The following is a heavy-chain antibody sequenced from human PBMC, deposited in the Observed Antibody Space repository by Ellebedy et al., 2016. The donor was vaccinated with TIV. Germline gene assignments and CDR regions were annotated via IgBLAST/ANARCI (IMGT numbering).Heavy chain of an antibody. J-gene: IGHJ4*02. D-gene: IGHD3-10*01. CDR1: GFTFSSYS. Sequence: GESLKISCAASGFTFSSYSMNWVRQAPGKGLEWVSSISSSSSYIYYADSVKGRFTISRDNAKNSLYLQMDSLRAEDTAVYYCVRDTYYYGSGTYYKGFDYWGQGTLVTVSS. CDR3: VRDTYYYGSGTYYKGFDY. CDR2: ISSSSSYI. V-gene: IGHV3-21*06.